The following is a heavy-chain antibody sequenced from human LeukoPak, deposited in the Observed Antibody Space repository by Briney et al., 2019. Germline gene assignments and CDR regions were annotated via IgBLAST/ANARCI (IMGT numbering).Heavy chain of an antibody. V-gene: IGHV3-23*01. CDR2: ISGSGGST. D-gene: IGHD3-22*01. Sequence: GGSLRLSCAASRFTFASYAMTWVRQAPGKGLEWFSAISGSGGSTYYADSVKGRFTISRDNYKNTLYLQMNSLRAEDTAVYYCARDSGIYDSSGYYGLSYYGMDVWGQGTTVTVSS. J-gene: IGHJ6*02. CDR1: RFTFASYA. CDR3: ARDSGIYDSSGYYGLSYYGMDV.